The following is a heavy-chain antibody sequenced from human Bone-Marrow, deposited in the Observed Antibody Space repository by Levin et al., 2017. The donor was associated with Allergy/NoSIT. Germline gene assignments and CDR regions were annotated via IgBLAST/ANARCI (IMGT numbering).Heavy chain of an antibody. CDR2: IWFDGSRE. J-gene: IGHJ2*01. CDR3: VRGGSARRNWFFDL. CDR1: GFTLNSFG. V-gene: IGHV3-33*01. D-gene: IGHD3-16*01. Sequence: GGSLRLSCAASGFTLNSFGMHWVRQGPGKGLDWVAVIWFDGSREYYADSVRGRFTISRDTSKNTVFLQMDRLRADDTGLYYCVRGGSARRNWFFDLWGRGTLVSVSS.